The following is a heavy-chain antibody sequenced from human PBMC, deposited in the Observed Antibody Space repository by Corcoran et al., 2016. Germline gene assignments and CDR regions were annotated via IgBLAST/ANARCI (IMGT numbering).Heavy chain of an antibody. V-gene: IGHV5-51*01. CDR1: GYSFTSYW. Sequence: EVQLVQSGAEVKKPGESLKISCKGSGYSFTSYWIGWVRQMPGKGLEWMGIIYPGDSDTRYSPSFQGQVTISADKSISTAYLQWSRLKASDTAMYYWERRSGKKWLGVDYWGQGTLVTVSS. CDR3: ERRSGKKWLGVDY. J-gene: IGHJ4*02. D-gene: IGHD6-19*01. CDR2: IYPGDSDT.